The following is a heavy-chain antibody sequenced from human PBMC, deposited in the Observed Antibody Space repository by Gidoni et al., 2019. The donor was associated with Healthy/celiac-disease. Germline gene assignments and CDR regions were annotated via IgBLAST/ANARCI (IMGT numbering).Heavy chain of an antibody. Sequence: EVQLVESGGGLVQPGGSLRLSCAASGFTFSIYSMNWVRQAPGKGLEWVSYIRNSSSTIYYADSVKGRFTISRDNAKNSLYLQMNSLRAEDTAVYYCARDRAAVAESDYWGQGTLVTVSS. V-gene: IGHV3-48*04. CDR3: ARDRAAVAESDY. CDR1: GFTFSIYS. CDR2: IRNSSSTI. J-gene: IGHJ4*02. D-gene: IGHD6-19*01.